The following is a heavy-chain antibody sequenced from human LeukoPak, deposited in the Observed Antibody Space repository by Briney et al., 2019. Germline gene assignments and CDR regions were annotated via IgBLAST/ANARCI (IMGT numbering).Heavy chain of an antibody. CDR1: GFTFSDYY. Sequence: GGSLRLSCAASGFTFSDYYMIWIRQAPGKGLEWVSYIIGSSTYTNYADSVKGRFTISRDNAKNSLYLQMNSLRAEDTAVYYCARIAYSYDAFDIWGQGTMATVSS. J-gene: IGHJ3*02. D-gene: IGHD1-26*01. V-gene: IGHV3-11*03. CDR3: ARIAYSYDAFDI. CDR2: IIGSSTYT.